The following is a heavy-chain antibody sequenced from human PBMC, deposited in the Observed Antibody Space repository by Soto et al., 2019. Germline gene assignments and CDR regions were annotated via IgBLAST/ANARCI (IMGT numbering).Heavy chain of an antibody. D-gene: IGHD1-20*01. CDR3: AKEFHSWNYFDY. CDR2: ISYDGSNK. Sequence: PGGSLRLSCAASGFTFSSSGMHWVRQAPGKGLEWVAVISYDGSNKIYADSVKGRFTISRDNFRNTLYLQMNSLRAEDTAVYYCAKEFHSWNYFDYWGQGTLVTVSS. J-gene: IGHJ4*02. CDR1: GFTFSSSG. V-gene: IGHV3-30*18.